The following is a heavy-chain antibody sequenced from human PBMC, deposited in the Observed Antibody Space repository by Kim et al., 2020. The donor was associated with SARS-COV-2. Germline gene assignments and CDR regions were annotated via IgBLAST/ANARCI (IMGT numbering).Heavy chain of an antibody. CDR2: IYYSGRA. J-gene: IGHJ4*02. Sequence: SETLSLTCTVSGDSISDYYWSWIRQPPGKGLDWIGQIYYSGRANYNPSLKSRVAISVDTSKNQFSLSLTSVTAADTAVYYCARLTTAYEPIFDFWGQGTVVTVSS. CDR3: ARLTTAYEPIFDF. CDR1: GDSISDYY. D-gene: IGHD3-22*01. V-gene: IGHV4-59*08.